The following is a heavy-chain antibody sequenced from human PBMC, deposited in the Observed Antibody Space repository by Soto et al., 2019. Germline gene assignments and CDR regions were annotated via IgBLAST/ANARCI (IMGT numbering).Heavy chain of an antibody. CDR1: GYTFTSYA. V-gene: IGHV1-3*01. CDR3: ARDRTAIAAAGTGSGP. D-gene: IGHD6-13*01. Sequence: QVQLVQSGAEVKKPGASVKVSCKASGYTFTSYAMHWVRQAPGQRLEWMGWINAGNGNTKYSQKFQGRVTITRDTSASTAYMELSSLTSEDTAVYYCARDRTAIAAAGTGSGPWGQGTLVTVSS. J-gene: IGHJ5*02. CDR2: INAGNGNT.